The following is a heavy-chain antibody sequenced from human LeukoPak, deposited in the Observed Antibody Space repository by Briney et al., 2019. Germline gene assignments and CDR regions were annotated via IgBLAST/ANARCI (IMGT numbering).Heavy chain of an antibody. CDR1: GGSFSGYY. CDR3: ARSSLAARRFDY. CDR2: IYYSGST. Sequence: SETLSLTCAVYGGSFSGYYWSWIRQPPGRGLEWIGYIYYSGSTNYNPSLKSRVTISVDTSKNQFSLKLSSVTAADTAVYYCARSSLAARRFDYWGQGTLVTVSS. V-gene: IGHV4-59*01. D-gene: IGHD6-6*01. J-gene: IGHJ4*02.